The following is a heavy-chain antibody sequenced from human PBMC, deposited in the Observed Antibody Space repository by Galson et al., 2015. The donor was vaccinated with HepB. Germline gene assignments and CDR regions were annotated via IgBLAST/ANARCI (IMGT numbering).Heavy chain of an antibody. J-gene: IGHJ4*02. CDR2: ISNDGSNK. Sequence: SLRLSCAASGFTFSSYVIHWVRQAPGKGLEWVAVISNDGSNKYYAESVKGRFIISRDNSKNTLYLQMNTLRAEDTAVYYCARGVFSSSSPDYWGQGTLVTVSS. CDR3: ARGVFSSSSPDY. V-gene: IGHV3-30*01. CDR1: GFTFSSYV. D-gene: IGHD6-6*01.